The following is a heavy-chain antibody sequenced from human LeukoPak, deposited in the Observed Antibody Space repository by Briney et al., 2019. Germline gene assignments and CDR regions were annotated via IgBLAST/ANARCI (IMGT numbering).Heavy chain of an antibody. CDR2: ISSSSSYI. CDR3: ARDYDYVWGSYRYGSYMDV. CDR1: GFTFSSYS. V-gene: IGHV3-21*01. Sequence: LSXAASGFTFSSYSMNWVRQAPGXXLXXVSSISSSSSYIYYADSVKGRFTISRDNAKNSLYLQMNSLRAEDTAVYYCARDYDYVWGSYRYGSYMDVWGKGTTVTVSS. D-gene: IGHD3-16*02. J-gene: IGHJ6*03.